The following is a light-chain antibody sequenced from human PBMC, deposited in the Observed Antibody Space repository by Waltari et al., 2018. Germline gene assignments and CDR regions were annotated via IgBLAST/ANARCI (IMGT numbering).Light chain of an antibody. J-gene: IGLJ1*01. CDR3: YSSDSTGLRV. Sequence: SYELTQPPSVSVSPGQTARITCSGHELPRKYAYWFQQKSGQAPRLVIYEDTKRPSGIPERCSGSSSATVATLTITGAQVDDEGDYYCYSSDSTGLRVFGGGTTVVVL. V-gene: IGLV3-10*01. CDR2: EDT. CDR1: ELPRKY.